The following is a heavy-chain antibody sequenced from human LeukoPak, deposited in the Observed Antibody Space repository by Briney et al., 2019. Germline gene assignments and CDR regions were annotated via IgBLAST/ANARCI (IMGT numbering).Heavy chain of an antibody. Sequence: ASVKVSCKASGYTFTSYGISWVRQAPGQGLEWMGWISAYDGNTNYAQKLQGRDTMTTDTSTSTAYMELRSLRSDDTAVYYCARGPDVWFGESNYYFDYWGQGTLVAVSS. CDR2: ISAYDGNT. D-gene: IGHD3-10*01. CDR1: GYTFTSYG. V-gene: IGHV1-18*01. CDR3: ARGPDVWFGESNYYFDY. J-gene: IGHJ4*02.